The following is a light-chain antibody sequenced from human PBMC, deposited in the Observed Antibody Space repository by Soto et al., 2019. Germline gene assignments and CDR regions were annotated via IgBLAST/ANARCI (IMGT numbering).Light chain of an antibody. Sequence: VMTQSPGTLSVSPGETATLSSGTSQSVTRNLAWYQQKPGQPPRLLIYDTSTRATGVPPRFSGSGSGTDFTLTISYLRPEDSAVYFCQQYHDWVTFGGGTKVDIK. CDR1: QSVTRN. CDR2: DTS. J-gene: IGKJ4*01. CDR3: QQYHDWVT. V-gene: IGKV3D-15*01.